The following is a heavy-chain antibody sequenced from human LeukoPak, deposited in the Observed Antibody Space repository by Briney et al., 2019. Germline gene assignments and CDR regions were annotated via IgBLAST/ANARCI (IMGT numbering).Heavy chain of an antibody. CDR3: AKDYYDSSGLIDY. V-gene: IGHV3-21*01. D-gene: IGHD3-22*01. J-gene: IGHJ4*02. CDR1: GFSFSTYT. Sequence: GGSLRLSCAASGFSFSTYTMNWVRQAPGKGLEWVSSISSSSSSIYYADSVKGRFTISRDNAKNSLFLQMNSLRAEDTAVYYCAKDYYDSSGLIDYWGQGTLVIVSS. CDR2: ISSSSSSI.